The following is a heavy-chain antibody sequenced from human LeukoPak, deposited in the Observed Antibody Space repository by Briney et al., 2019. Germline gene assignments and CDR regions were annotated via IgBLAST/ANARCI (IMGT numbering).Heavy chain of an antibody. CDR2: IYYSGST. D-gene: IGHD5-24*01. J-gene: IGHJ4*02. Sequence: SETLSLTCIVSGGSISSHYWSWIRQPPGKGLECIGNIYYSGSTNYNPSLKSRVTISIDTSKNQFSLKLSSVTAADTAVYYCARGPGMATIKDWGQGTLVTVSS. CDR3: ARGPGMATIKD. CDR1: GGSISSHY. V-gene: IGHV4-59*11.